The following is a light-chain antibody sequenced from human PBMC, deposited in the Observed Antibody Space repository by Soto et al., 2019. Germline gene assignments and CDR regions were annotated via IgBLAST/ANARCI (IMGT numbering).Light chain of an antibody. CDR2: DAS. Sequence: DIQMTQSPSTLSASVGDKVTITCRASQTISWYLAWYQQKAGQAPKVLIFDASTLESGVPSRFSGSGSGTEFPLTISSLQPDDFATYYCQQYNSYSTWTFGQGTKVE. V-gene: IGKV1-5*01. CDR3: QQYNSYSTWT. CDR1: QTISWY. J-gene: IGKJ1*01.